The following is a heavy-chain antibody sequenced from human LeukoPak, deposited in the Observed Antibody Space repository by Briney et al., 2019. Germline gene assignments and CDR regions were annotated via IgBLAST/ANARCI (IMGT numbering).Heavy chain of an antibody. CDR3: ARTRSSWYRGGFDY. D-gene: IGHD6-13*01. J-gene: IGHJ4*02. CDR2: INHSGST. CDR1: GGSFSGYN. Sequence: SETLSLTCAVYGGSFSGYNWSWIRQPPGKGLEWIGEINHSGSTNYNPSLKSRVTKLVDTSKNQFFLKLRSVTAADTAVYFCARTRSSWYRGGFDYWGQGTLVTVSS. V-gene: IGHV4-34*01.